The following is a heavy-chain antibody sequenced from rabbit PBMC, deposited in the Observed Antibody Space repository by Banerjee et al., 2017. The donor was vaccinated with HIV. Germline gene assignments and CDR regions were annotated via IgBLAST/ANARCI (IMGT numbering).Heavy chain of an antibody. CDR1: GFDISSYHM. D-gene: IGHD4-1*01. CDR2: IYGGSSGSS. J-gene: IGHJ4*01. CDR3: ARDLAGVIGWNFNL. Sequence: QEQLKETGGGLVQPGGSLTLSCKASGFDISSYHMSWVRQAPGKGLEWIACIYGGSSGSSHYASWATGRFTISKTSSTTVTLQMTSLTAADTATYLCARDLAGVIGWNFNLWGQGTLVTDS. V-gene: IGHV1S45*01.